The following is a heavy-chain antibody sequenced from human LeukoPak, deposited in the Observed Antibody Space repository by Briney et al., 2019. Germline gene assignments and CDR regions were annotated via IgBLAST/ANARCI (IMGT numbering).Heavy chain of an antibody. D-gene: IGHD1-26*01. J-gene: IGHJ4*02. Sequence: GGSLRLPCAASGFTFSSYEMNWVRQAPGKGLEWVSYISSSGSTIYYADSVKGRFTISRDNAKNSLYLQMNSLRAEDTAVYYCARVGWEPLAFDYWGQGTLVTVSS. CDR1: GFTFSSYE. CDR2: ISSSGSTI. CDR3: ARVGWEPLAFDY. V-gene: IGHV3-48*03.